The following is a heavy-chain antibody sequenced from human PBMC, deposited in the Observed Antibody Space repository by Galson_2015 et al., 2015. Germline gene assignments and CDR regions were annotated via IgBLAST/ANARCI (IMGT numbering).Heavy chain of an antibody. V-gene: IGHV3-21*01. J-gene: IGHJ5*02. CDR1: GFTFSSYD. Sequence: PRLSCAASGFTFSSYDMNWVRQAPGKGLEWVSSISSSSSYIYYADSVEGRFTISRDNAKNSLYLQMNSLRAEDTAVYYCARDGTVKYNWFDPWGQGTLVTVSS. CDR3: ARDGTVKYNWFDP. D-gene: IGHD4-17*01. CDR2: ISSSSSYI.